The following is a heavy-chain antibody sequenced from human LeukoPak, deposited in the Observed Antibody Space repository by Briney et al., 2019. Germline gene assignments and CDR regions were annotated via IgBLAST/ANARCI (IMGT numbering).Heavy chain of an antibody. CDR1: GGSISSSSYY. Sequence: PSETLPLTCTVSGGSISSSSYYWGWIRQPPGKGLEWIGSIYYSGSTYYNPSLKSRVTISVDTSKNQFSLKLSSVTAADTAVYYCARGFEPGYGASYYFDYWGQGTLVTVSS. CDR2: IYYSGST. V-gene: IGHV4-39*07. CDR3: ARGFEPGYGASYYFDY. D-gene: IGHD3-10*01. J-gene: IGHJ4*02.